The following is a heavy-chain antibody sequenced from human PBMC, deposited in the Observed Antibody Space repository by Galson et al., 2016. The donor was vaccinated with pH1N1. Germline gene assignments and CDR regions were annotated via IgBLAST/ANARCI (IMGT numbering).Heavy chain of an antibody. CDR2: IHYSGFT. D-gene: IGHD1-26*01. V-gene: IGHV4-39*01. Sequence: ETLSLTCTVSGGSLSSRNFYGGWIRQPPGKGLEWIGNIHYSGFTHYNSSLQSRVTISVDTSENQFSLRLSSVTAADTAVYYCASLVRGSYPDPLYYFDFWSLGTLVTVSS. CDR1: GGSLSSRNFY. J-gene: IGHJ4*02. CDR3: ASLVRGSYPDPLYYFDF.